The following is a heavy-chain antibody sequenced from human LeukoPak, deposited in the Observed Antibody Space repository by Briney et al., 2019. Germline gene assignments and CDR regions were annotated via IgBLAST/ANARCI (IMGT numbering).Heavy chain of an antibody. D-gene: IGHD3-3*01. V-gene: IGHV3-7*01. Sequence: GGSLRLSCAASGFTFSRFWMSWVRQAPGKGLEWVSNINQDGGDIHYMDSLKGRFTISRDNAKNSLYLQMNSLRAEDTAVYYCASIPTVWSGYYLWGQGTLVTVSS. CDR2: INQDGGDI. J-gene: IGHJ5*02. CDR1: GFTFSRFW. CDR3: ASIPTVWSGYYL.